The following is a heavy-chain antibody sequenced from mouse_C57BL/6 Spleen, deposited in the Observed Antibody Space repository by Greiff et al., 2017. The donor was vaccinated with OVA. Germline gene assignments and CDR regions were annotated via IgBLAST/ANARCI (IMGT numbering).Heavy chain of an antibody. Sequence: EVKLVESGPGLVKPSQSLTLTCSATGYSITSGYYWNWIRQFPGNKLEWMGYISYDGSNNYNPSLKNRISITRDTSKNQFFLKLNSVTTEDTATYYCARSHYGSSPWFAYWGQGTLVTVSA. D-gene: IGHD1-1*01. V-gene: IGHV3-6*01. CDR2: ISYDGSN. J-gene: IGHJ3*01. CDR3: ARSHYGSSPWFAY. CDR1: GYSITSGYY.